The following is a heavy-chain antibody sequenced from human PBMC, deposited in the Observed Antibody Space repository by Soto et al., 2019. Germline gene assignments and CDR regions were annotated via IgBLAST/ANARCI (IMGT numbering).Heavy chain of an antibody. V-gene: IGHV4-34*01. CDR3: ARRGITIFGVVIADHYYFDY. CDR2: INHSGST. D-gene: IGHD3-3*01. J-gene: IGHJ4*02. CDR1: GGSFSGYY. Sequence: QVQLQQWGAGLLKPSETLSLTCAVYGGSFSGYYWSWIRQPPGKGLEWIGEINHSGSTNYNPSLKSRATISVDTSKNQFSLKLSSVTAADTAVYYCARRGITIFGVVIADHYYFDYWGQGTLVTVSS.